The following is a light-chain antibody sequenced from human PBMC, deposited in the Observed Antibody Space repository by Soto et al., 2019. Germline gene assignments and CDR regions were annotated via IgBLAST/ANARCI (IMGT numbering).Light chain of an antibody. CDR1: SSNIGSHS. V-gene: IGLV1-47*01. CDR3: MSWDDSLSGML. J-gene: IGLJ3*02. CDR2: RND. Sequence: QSVLTQPPSASGTPGPRVTISCSGSSSNIGSHSVCWFQQRPGTAPKMLICRNDERASGVPDRFSGSKSGSSASLDITGLQSEDEADYYCMSWDDSLSGMLFGGGTKVTVL.